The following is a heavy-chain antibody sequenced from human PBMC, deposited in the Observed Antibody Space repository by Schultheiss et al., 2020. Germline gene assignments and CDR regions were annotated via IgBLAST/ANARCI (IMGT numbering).Heavy chain of an antibody. J-gene: IGHJ6*02. CDR3: ARCGLSGIVATWGYYYGMDV. CDR1: GGSISISDYY. Sequence: SETLSLTCTVSGGSISISDYYWGWIRQPPGKGLEWIGFIYYSGSSSYNSSLKSRVTISGDTSKNQFSLKVSAVTAADTAVYYCARCGLSGIVATWGYYYGMDVWGQGTTVTVSS. CDR2: IYYSGSS. V-gene: IGHV4-31*03. D-gene: IGHD5-12*01.